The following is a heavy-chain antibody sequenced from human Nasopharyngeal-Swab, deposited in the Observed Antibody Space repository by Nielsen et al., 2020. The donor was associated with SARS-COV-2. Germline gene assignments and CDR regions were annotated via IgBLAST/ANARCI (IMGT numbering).Heavy chain of an antibody. CDR1: GFTFSSYA. CDR3: ARDHYDFWSGYNTRYYFDY. Sequence: GESLMISCAASGFTFSSYAMHWVRQAPGKGLEWVAVISYDGSNKYYADSVKGRFTISRDNSKNTLYLQMNSLRAEDTAVYYCARDHYDFWSGYNTRYYFDYWGQGTLVTVSS. J-gene: IGHJ4*02. V-gene: IGHV3-30-3*01. D-gene: IGHD3-3*01. CDR2: ISYDGSNK.